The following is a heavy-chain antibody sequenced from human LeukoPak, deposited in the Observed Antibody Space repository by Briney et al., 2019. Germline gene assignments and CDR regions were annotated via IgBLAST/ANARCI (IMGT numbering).Heavy chain of an antibody. CDR3: ARDLTTPPYNWFDP. D-gene: IGHD4/OR15-4a*01. CDR2: ISTSGSP. V-gene: IGHV4-4*07. CDR1: GGSISNYY. Sequence: SETLSLTCTVSGGSISNYYWIWIRQTAGKGLEWIGLISTSGSPNYNPSLKSRVTMSVDTSKNQFSLKLSSVTAADTAVYYCARDLTTPPYNWFDPWGQGTLVTVSS. J-gene: IGHJ5*02.